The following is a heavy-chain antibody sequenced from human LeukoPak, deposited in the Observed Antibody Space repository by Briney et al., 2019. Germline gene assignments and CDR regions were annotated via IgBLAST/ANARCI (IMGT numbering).Heavy chain of an antibody. CDR2: IYYSGST. D-gene: IGHD6-19*01. J-gene: IGHJ4*02. Sequence: SETLSLTCTVSGGSISSYYWSWIRQPPGKGLEWIGSIYYSGSTYYNPSLKSRVTISVDTSKNQFSLKLSSVTAADTAVYYCARYSQWLGYFDYWGQGTLVTVSS. CDR1: GGSISSYY. V-gene: IGHV4-59*12. CDR3: ARYSQWLGYFDY.